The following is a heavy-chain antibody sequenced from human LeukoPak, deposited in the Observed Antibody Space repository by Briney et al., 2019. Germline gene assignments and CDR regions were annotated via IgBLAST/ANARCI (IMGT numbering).Heavy chain of an antibody. CDR3: AIGERFIDAFEF. CDR1: GLSFSDYV. J-gene: IGHJ3*01. CDR2: ISGRGDKT. V-gene: IGHV3-23*01. Sequence: GGSLRLSCVASGLSFSDYVMTWVRQAPWKGLEWVSGISGRGDKTYRADSVTGRFTISRDNSKNTVYLQMNSLRVEDTAVYYCAIGERFIDAFEFWGQGTAVTVSS.